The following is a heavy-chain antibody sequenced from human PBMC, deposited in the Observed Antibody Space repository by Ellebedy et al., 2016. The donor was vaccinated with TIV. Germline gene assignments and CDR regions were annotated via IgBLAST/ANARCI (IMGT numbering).Heavy chain of an antibody. CDR3: ARNTPMAEYFDY. CDR1: GYTFTSYG. V-gene: IGHV1-18*01. Sequence: AASVKVSCKASGYTFTSYGISWVRQALGQGLEWMGWISAYNGNTNYAQKLQGRVTMTTDTSTSTAYMELRSLRSDDTAVYYCARNTPMAEYFDYWGQGTPVTVSS. CDR2: ISAYNGNT. J-gene: IGHJ4*02. D-gene: IGHD5-18*01.